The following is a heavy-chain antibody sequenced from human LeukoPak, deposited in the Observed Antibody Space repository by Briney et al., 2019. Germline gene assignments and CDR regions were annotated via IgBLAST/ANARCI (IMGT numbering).Heavy chain of an antibody. V-gene: IGHV3-30*02. Sequence: PGGSLRLSCAASGFTFSDYGMVWVRQAPGKGLEWVAFIRYDGSIKYYTDSVKDRFTVSRDNSRNTLYLQLNSLRDVDTAVYYCAKSGYSRFDYWGQGTLVTVSS. J-gene: IGHJ4*02. CDR1: GFTFSDYG. D-gene: IGHD5-24*01. CDR2: IRYDGSIK. CDR3: AKSGYSRFDY.